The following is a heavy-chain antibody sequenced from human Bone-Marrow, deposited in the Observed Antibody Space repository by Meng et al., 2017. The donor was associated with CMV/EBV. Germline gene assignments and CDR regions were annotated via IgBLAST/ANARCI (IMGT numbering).Heavy chain of an antibody. CDR1: GFTFSDYY. V-gene: IGHV3-11*04. CDR3: ARNSGSSPGIFDY. D-gene: IGHD1-26*01. CDR2: ISSSGSTI. Sequence: GESLKISCAASGFTFSDYYMSWIRQAPGKGLEWVSYISSSGSTIYYADSVKGRFTISRDNSKNTLYLQMNSLRAEDTAVYYCARNSGSSPGIFDYWGQGTLVTVSS. J-gene: IGHJ4*02.